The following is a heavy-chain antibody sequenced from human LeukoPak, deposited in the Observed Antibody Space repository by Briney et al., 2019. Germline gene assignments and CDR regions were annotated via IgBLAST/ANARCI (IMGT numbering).Heavy chain of an antibody. CDR1: GYSFTGYS. J-gene: IGHJ4*02. CDR3: ARVKFEYSSSSGTSDY. Sequence: ASVKVSCKASGYSFTGYSMHWVRQVPGQGLEWMGRINPNSGGTNYAQKFQGRVTMTRDTSISTAYMELSRLRSDDTAVYYCARVKFEYSSSSGTSDYWGQGTLVTVSS. D-gene: IGHD6-6*01. CDR2: INPNSGGT. V-gene: IGHV1-2*06.